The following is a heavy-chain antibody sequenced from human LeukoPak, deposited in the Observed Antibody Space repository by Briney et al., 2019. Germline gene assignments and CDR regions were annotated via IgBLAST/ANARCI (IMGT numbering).Heavy chain of an antibody. J-gene: IGHJ6*03. CDR2: IKAKAHGGTI. D-gene: IGHD2-21*01. V-gene: IGHV3-15*01. Sequence: PGGSLRLSCAASGFTFSSYAMNWVRQAPGKGLEWVGRIKAKAHGGTIEYAAPVKGRFTISRDDSKNTLYLQMNSLKTEDTAVYYCTRDVDLDFAYYMDVWGKGTTVTISS. CDR1: GFTFSSYA. CDR3: TRDVDLDFAYYMDV.